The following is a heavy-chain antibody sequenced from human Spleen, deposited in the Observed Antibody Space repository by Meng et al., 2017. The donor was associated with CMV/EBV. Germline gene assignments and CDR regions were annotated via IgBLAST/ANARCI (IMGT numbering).Heavy chain of an antibody. J-gene: IGHJ4*02. CDR1: GGSISSGRYY. CDR2: TYYSGSS. Sequence: SETLSLTCTVSGGSISSGRYYWGWIRQPPGKGLEWIGYTYYSGSSNYNPSLKSRVTISVGTSKTHFSLTLKSVTAADTAVYFCAREREATFDYWGQGTLVTVSS. CDR3: AREREATFDY. V-gene: IGHV4-61*03.